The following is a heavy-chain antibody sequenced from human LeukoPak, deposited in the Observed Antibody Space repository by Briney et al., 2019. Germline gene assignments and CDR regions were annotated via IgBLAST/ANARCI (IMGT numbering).Heavy chain of an antibody. J-gene: IGHJ3*02. CDR3: AKSNGYGLVDI. D-gene: IGHD3-10*01. Sequence: SETLSLTCTVSGGSINTANYYWGWFRLSPGKGLEWIGNIFYRGSTFYSPSFGSRISISLDTSRNEFSLKLISVTAADTAVYYCAKSNGYGLVDIWGQGTMVTVSS. V-gene: IGHV4-39*07. CDR1: GGSINTANYY. CDR2: IFYRGST.